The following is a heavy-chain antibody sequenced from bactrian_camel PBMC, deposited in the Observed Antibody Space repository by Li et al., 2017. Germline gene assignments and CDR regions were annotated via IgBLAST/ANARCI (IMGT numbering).Heavy chain of an antibody. CDR3: ATDPADGVSWY. CDR2: FTWALDNT. Sequence: VQLVESGGGLVQPGGSLRLSCTASGFTVDDYRMAWIRQGPGKGLEWVSTFTWALDNTRYADSVKGRFTISKDNAENTVYLQMASLKPEDTAVYYCATDPADGVSWYWGQGTQVTVS. J-gene: IGHJ4*01. CDR1: GFTVDDYR. V-gene: IGHV3-1*01. D-gene: IGHD3*01.